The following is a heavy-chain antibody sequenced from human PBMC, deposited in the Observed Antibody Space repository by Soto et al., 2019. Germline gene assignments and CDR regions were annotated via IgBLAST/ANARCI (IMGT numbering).Heavy chain of an antibody. CDR1: GGSISSSSYY. V-gene: IGHV4-39*01. D-gene: IGHD3-3*01. J-gene: IGHJ6*03. CDR2: IYYSGST. CDR3: ARQTSRSYYDFWSGYFPHYYYYMDV. Sequence: PSETLSLTCTVSGGSISSSSYYWGWNRQPPGKGLEWIGSIYYSGSTYYNPSLKSRVTISVDTSKNQFSLKLSSVTAADTAVYYCARQTSRSYYDFWSGYFPHYYYYMDVWGKGTTVTVSS.